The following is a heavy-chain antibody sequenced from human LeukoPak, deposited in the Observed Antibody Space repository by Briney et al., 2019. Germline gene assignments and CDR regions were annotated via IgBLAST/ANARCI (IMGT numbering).Heavy chain of an antibody. D-gene: IGHD3-10*01. Sequence: SETLSLTCTVSGGSISSYYWSWIRQPPGKGLEWIGYIYYSGSTNYNPSLKSRVTISVDTSKNQFSLKLSSVTAADTAVYYCARVSGADYYYMDVWGKGTTVTVSS. CDR1: GGSISSYY. J-gene: IGHJ6*03. V-gene: IGHV4-59*01. CDR3: ARVSGADYYYMDV. CDR2: IYYSGST.